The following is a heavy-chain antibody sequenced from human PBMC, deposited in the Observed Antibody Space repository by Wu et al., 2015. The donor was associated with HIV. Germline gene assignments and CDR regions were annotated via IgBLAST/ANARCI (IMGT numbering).Heavy chain of an antibody. D-gene: IGHD3-16*01. Sequence: QVQLVQSGAEVKKPGSSVKVSCKVSGDTFNNNAVSWVRQAPGQGLEWMGGIIPTLNAPMYAQKFQGRVTIMTDESTSTVYMELNSLRSEDTAVYYCARNRWGWTXYYFYAMDLVGPGDHGHRLF. J-gene: IGHJ6*02. CDR1: GDTFNNNA. CDR3: ARNRWGWTXYYFYAMDL. V-gene: IGHV1-69*05. CDR2: IIPTLNAP.